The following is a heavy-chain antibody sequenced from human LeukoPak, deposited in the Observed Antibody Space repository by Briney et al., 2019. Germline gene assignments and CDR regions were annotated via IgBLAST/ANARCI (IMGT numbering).Heavy chain of an antibody. D-gene: IGHD6-6*01. CDR2: MNPNSGNT. J-gene: IGHJ4*02. V-gene: IGHV1-8*01. Sequence: GASVKVSCKASGYTFTSYDINWVRQATGQGLEWMGWMNPNSGNTGYAQKFQGRVTMTRNTSISTAYMELSSLRSEDTAVYYCARPRRGSIAARGIFDYWGQGTLVTVSS. CDR3: ARPRRGSIAARGIFDY. CDR1: GYTFTSYD.